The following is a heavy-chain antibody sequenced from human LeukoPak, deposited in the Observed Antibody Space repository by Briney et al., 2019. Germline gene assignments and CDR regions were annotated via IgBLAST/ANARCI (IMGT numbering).Heavy chain of an antibody. CDR1: GFTFSSYS. CDR3: ARFATYGSGTYAFDY. Sequence: GGSLRLCCAASGFTFSSYSMNWVRRAPGKGLEWVSSISTSSSYIYYADSVKGRFTISRDGAKNSLYLQMNSLRAEDTAVYYCARFATYGSGTYAFDYWGQGTLVTVSS. V-gene: IGHV3-21*01. D-gene: IGHD3-10*01. CDR2: ISTSSSYI. J-gene: IGHJ4*02.